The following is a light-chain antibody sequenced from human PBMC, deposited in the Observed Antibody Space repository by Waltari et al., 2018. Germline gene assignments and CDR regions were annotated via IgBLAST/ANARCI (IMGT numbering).Light chain of an antibody. CDR1: QSLVFSAGNIY. J-gene: IGKJ2*01. CDR2: KVS. V-gene: IGKV2-30*01. CDR3: MQATHWPYT. Sequence: DAVMTQSPLSLPVTLGQPASISCRSSQSLVFSAGNIYLNWFQQSPGQSPRRLIYKVSNRESGVPDRCSGSGSGTDFTLKISRVEAEDVGGVYYCMQATHWPYTFGQGTKLEIK.